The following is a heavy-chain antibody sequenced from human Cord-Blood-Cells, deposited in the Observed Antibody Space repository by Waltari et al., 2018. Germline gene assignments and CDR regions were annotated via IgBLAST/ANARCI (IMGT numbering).Heavy chain of an antibody. CDR1: GLTFRSYW. Sequence: EVQLVESGGGLVQPGGSLRLSCAASGLTFRSYWMSWVRQAPGKGLEWVANIKQDGSEKYYVDSVKGRFTISRDNAKNSLYLQMNSLRAEDTAVYYCARASGSYYWGQGTLVTVSS. J-gene: IGHJ4*02. D-gene: IGHD1-26*01. CDR3: ARASGSYY. V-gene: IGHV3-7*01. CDR2: IKQDGSEK.